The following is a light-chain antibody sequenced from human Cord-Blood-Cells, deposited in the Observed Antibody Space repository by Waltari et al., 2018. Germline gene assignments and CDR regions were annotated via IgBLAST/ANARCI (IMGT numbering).Light chain of an antibody. Sequence: QSALTQPASVSGSPGPSNTIPCTGTSSDVGSYNLVSWYPQHPGKAPKLMIYEVSTRPSGVSNRFSGSKSGNTASLTISGRQAEDEADDYCCSYAGSSTWVFGGGTKLTVL. CDR2: EVS. CDR1: SSDVGSYNL. V-gene: IGLV2-23*02. J-gene: IGLJ3*02. CDR3: CSYAGSSTWV.